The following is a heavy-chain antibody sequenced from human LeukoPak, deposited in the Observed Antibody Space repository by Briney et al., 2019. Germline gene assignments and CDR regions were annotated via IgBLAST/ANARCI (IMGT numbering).Heavy chain of an antibody. CDR3: ARRPTGDPKFDY. D-gene: IGHD7-27*01. V-gene: IGHV4-59*08. CDR1: GGSISNYF. Sequence: SETLSLICSVSGGSISNYFWTWIRQPPGKGLEWIGYIYSSGSTYYNPSLKSRVTISVDTSKNRFSLKLSTVTAADTAVYYCARRPTGDPKFDYWGQGTLVTVSS. CDR2: IYSSGST. J-gene: IGHJ4*02.